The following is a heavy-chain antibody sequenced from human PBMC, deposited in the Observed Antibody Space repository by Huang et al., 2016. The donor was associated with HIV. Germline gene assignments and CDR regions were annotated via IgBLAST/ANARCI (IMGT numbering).Heavy chain of an antibody. D-gene: IGHD6-25*01. J-gene: IGHJ4*02. CDR3: ARARLRLPFDY. CDR2: INYRGNP. CDR1: GGPFNGFL. Sequence: QVLLQQWGAGVLKPSETLSLTCGVSGGPFNGFLWSWIRQSPGKGREWIGEINYRGNPNYNPSLKTRVSMSVDTSKRQFALSLKSVTAADTAVYFCARARLRLPFDYWGQGALVAVSS. V-gene: IGHV4-34*02.